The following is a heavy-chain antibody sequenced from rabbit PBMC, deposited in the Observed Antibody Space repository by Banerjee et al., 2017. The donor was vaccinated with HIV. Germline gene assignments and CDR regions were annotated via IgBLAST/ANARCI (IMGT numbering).Heavy chain of an antibody. CDR3: ARDLAGVIGWNFSL. J-gene: IGHJ4*01. D-gene: IGHD4-1*01. Sequence: QSLEESGGDLVKPGASLTLTCTASGFDFSSNGMYWVRQAPGKGLEWIGIIYAGSSGSTDYATWAKGRFTISKASWTTVTLQMTSLTAADTASYFCARDLAGVIGWNFSLWGQGTLVTVS. CDR1: GFDFSSNG. V-gene: IGHV1S40*01. CDR2: IYAGSSGST.